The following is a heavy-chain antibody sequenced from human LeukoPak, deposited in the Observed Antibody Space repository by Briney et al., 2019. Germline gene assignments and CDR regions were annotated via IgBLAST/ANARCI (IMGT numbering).Heavy chain of an antibody. CDR3: AKSGVTMIVVATHFDY. V-gene: IGHV3-23*01. J-gene: IGHJ4*02. CDR1: GFTFSSYA. D-gene: IGHD3-22*01. Sequence: GGSLRLSCAASGFTFSSYAMSWVRQAPGKGLEWVSAISGSGGSTYYADSVKGRFTISRDNSKNTLYLQMNSLRAEDTAVYYCAKSGVTMIVVATHFDYWGQGTLVTVSS. CDR2: ISGSGGST.